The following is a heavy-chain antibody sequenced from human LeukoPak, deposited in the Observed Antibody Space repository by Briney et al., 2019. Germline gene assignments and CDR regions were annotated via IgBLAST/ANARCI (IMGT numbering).Heavy chain of an antibody. CDR2: IYYSGST. V-gene: IGHV4-59*01. CDR1: GGSISSYY. CDR3: ARDTPGGFQH. Sequence: SETLSLTCTVSGGSISSYYWSWIRQPPGKGLEWIGYIYYSGSTNYNPSLKSRVTISVDTSKNQFSLKLSSVTAADTAVYYCARDTPGGFQHWGQGTLVTVSS. D-gene: IGHD2-15*01. J-gene: IGHJ1*01.